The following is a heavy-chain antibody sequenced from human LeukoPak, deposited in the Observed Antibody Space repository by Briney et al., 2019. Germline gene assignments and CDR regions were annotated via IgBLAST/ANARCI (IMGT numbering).Heavy chain of an antibody. CDR3: ATLETTGKAPPYYFDY. CDR2: FDPEDGET. J-gene: IGHJ4*02. CDR1: GYTLTELS. V-gene: IGHV1-24*01. Sequence: ASVKVSCKVSGYTLTELSMHWVRQAPGKGLEWMGGFDPEDGETIYAQKFQGRVTMTEDTSTDTAYMELSSLRSEDTAVYYCATLETTGKAPPYYFDYWGQGTLVTVSS. D-gene: IGHD1-1*01.